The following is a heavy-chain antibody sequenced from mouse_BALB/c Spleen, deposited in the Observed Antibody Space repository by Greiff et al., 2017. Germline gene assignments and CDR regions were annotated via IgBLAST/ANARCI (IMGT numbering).Heavy chain of an antibody. CDR3: ASPYGYDEDWYFDV. CDR1: GFSLTSYG. Sequence: VHLVESGPGLVAPSQSLSITCTVSGFSLTSYGVHWVRQPPGKGLEWLGVIWAGGSTNYNSALMSRLSISKDNSKSQVFLKMNSLQTDDTAMYYCASPYGYDEDWYFDVWGAGTTVTVSS. D-gene: IGHD2-2*01. V-gene: IGHV2-9*02. J-gene: IGHJ1*01. CDR2: IWAGGST.